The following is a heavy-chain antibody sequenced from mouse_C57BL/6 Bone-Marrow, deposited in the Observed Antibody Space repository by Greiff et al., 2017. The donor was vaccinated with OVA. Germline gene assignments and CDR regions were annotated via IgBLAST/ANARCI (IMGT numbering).Heavy chain of an antibody. D-gene: IGHD1-1*01. CDR2: IYPGDGDT. CDR1: GYAFSSSW. CDR3: ARGVYYYGSSY. Sequence: VQLQQSGPELVKPGASVKISCKASGYAFSSSWMNWVKQRPGKGLEWIGRIYPGDGDTNYNGKFKGKATLTADKSSSTPYMQLSSLTSEDSAVYVCARGVYYYGSSYWGQGTTLTVSS. V-gene: IGHV1-82*01. J-gene: IGHJ2*01.